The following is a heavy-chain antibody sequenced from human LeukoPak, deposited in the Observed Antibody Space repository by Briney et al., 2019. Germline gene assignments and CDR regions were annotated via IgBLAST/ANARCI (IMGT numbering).Heavy chain of an antibody. V-gene: IGHV3-15*01. CDR3: TTGVGGEVLTPNYDFWSGYYGVFVAADI. J-gene: IGHJ3*02. CDR1: GFTFSNAW. Sequence: GGSLRLSCAASGFTFSNAWMSWVRQAPGKGLEWVGRIKSKTDGGTTDYAAPVKGRFTISRDDSKNTLYLQMNSLKTEDTAVYYCTTGVGGEVLTPNYDFWSGYYGVFVAADIWGQGTMVTVSS. CDR2: IKSKTDGGTT. D-gene: IGHD3-3*01.